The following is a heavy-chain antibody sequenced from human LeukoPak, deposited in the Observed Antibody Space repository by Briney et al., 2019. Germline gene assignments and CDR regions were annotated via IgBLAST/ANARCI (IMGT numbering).Heavy chain of an antibody. CDR1: GFTFSSYG. V-gene: IGHV3-33*01. Sequence: GGSLRLSCAASGFTFSSYGMHWVRQAPGKGLEWVAVIWYDGSNKYYADSVKGRFTISRDNSKNTLYLQMNSLRAEDTAVYYCARDDPSGSYLDYWGQGTLVTVSS. J-gene: IGHJ4*02. CDR2: IWYDGSNK. CDR3: ARDDPSGSYLDY. D-gene: IGHD1-26*01.